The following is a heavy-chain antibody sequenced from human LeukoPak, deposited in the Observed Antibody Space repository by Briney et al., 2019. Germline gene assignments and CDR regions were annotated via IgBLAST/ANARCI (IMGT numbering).Heavy chain of an antibody. CDR1: GGSISNYY. CDR2: IYYSGST. Sequence: SETLSLTCSFSGGSISNYYWSWVRQPPGKGMEWIGYIYYSGSTDYNPSLKSRVTISIDTSKNHFSLRLSSVTAADTASYYCARGYAYGPNYYFDYWGQGALVTVSS. J-gene: IGHJ4*02. V-gene: IGHV4-59*01. D-gene: IGHD5-18*01. CDR3: ARGYAYGPNYYFDY.